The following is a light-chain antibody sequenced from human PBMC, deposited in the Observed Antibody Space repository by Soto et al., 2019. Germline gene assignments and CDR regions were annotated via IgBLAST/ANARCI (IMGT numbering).Light chain of an antibody. Sequence: QSVLTQPPSVSGAPGQRVTISCTGSSSNIGAGYDVHWYQQLPGTAPKLLISGNSNRPSGVSDRFSGSKSGTSASLAITGLQAEDEADYYCQSYDSSLSGWVFGGGTKLTVL. V-gene: IGLV1-40*01. J-gene: IGLJ3*02. CDR3: QSYDSSLSGWV. CDR1: SSNIGAGYD. CDR2: GNS.